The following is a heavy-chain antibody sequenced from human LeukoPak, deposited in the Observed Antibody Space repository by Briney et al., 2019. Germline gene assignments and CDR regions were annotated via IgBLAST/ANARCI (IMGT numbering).Heavy chain of an antibody. CDR2: INPNSGDT. J-gene: IGHJ4*02. Sequence: ASVKVSCKASGYTFTGYYMHWVRQAPGQGLEWMGWINPNSGDTNYAQKFQGRVTMTRARSISTAHMELSRLRSDDTAVYYCATGYSSGFDYWGQGTLVTVSS. CDR1: GYTFTGYY. D-gene: IGHD6-19*01. V-gene: IGHV1-2*02. CDR3: ATGYSSGFDY.